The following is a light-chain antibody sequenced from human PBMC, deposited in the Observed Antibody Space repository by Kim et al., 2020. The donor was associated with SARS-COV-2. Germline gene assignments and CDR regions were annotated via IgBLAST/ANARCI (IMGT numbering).Light chain of an antibody. Sequence: ASVRAKVTITCRASQDISNYLAWFQLKPGKAPKLLIYAASALQPGVPSRFSGSGSGTDFTLTVTSLQPEDVATYYCQKCDSAPWTFGQGTKVDIK. CDR3: QKCDSAPWT. V-gene: IGKV1-27*01. CDR1: QDISNY. J-gene: IGKJ1*01. CDR2: AAS.